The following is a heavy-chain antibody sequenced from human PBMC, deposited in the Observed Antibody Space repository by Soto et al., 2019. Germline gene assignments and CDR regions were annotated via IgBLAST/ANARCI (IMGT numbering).Heavy chain of an antibody. D-gene: IGHD6-13*01. Sequence: PGGSLRLSCAASGFTFSSYAMSWVRQAPGKGLEWVSAISGSGGSTYYADSVKGRFTISRDNSKNTLYLQMNSLRAEDTAVYYCAKDRAAEGYYYGMDVWGQGTTVTVSS. CDR3: AKDRAAEGYYYGMDV. J-gene: IGHJ6*02. CDR2: ISGSGGST. V-gene: IGHV3-23*01. CDR1: GFTFSSYA.